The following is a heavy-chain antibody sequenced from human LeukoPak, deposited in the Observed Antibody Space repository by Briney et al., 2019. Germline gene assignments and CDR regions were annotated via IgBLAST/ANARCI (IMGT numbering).Heavy chain of an antibody. V-gene: IGHV3-74*01. CDR1: GFTFSGYW. Sequence: QRGGSLRLSCAASGFTFSGYWMHWVRQAPGKGLVWVSRITGDGSSTSYADSVKGRFTISRDNAKNTLYLQMISLRAEDTAVYYCARDFRYCDSTSCYEFDYWGQGTLVTVS. CDR2: ITGDGSST. CDR3: ARDFRYCDSTSCYEFDY. D-gene: IGHD2-2*01. J-gene: IGHJ4*02.